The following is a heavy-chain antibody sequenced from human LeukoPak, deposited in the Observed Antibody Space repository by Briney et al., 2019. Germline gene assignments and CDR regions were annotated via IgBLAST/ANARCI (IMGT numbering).Heavy chain of an antibody. CDR1: GFTFSSYS. J-gene: IGHJ3*02. CDR3: AGLWSPDAFDI. Sequence: GGSLRLSCAASGFTFSSYSMNWVRQAPGKGLEWVSYISSSSSTIYYADSVKGRFTISRDNAKNSLYLQMNSLRAEDTAVYYCAGLWSPDAFDIWGQGTMVTVSS. CDR2: ISSSSSTI. D-gene: IGHD3-10*01. V-gene: IGHV3-48*01.